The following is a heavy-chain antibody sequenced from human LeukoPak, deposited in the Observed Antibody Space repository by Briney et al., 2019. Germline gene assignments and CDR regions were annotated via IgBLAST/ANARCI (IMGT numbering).Heavy chain of an antibody. V-gene: IGHV3-7*01. J-gene: IGHJ4*02. CDR2: IKQDGSEK. CDR3: AREATGYYDSSGYLFDY. D-gene: IGHD3-22*01. Sequence: GGSLRLSCAASGFTFSSYWMSWVRQAPGKGLEWVANIKQDGSEKYYVDSVKGRFTISRDNAKNSLYLQMNSLRAEDTAVYYCAREATGYYDSSGYLFDYWGQGTLVTVSS. CDR1: GFTFSSYW.